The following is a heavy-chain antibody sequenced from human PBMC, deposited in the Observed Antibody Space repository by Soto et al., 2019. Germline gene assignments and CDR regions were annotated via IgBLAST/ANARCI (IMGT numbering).Heavy chain of an antibody. Sequence: GGSLRLSCAASGFTFSGSAMHWVRQASGKGLEWVGRIRSKANSYATAYAASVKGRFTISRDDSKNTAYLQMNSLKTEDTAVYYCTRNVGDSETYYYYYMDVWGKGTTVTVSS. V-gene: IGHV3-73*01. CDR3: TRNVGDSETYYYYYMDV. CDR2: IRSKANSYAT. D-gene: IGHD2-21*02. J-gene: IGHJ6*03. CDR1: GFTFSGSA.